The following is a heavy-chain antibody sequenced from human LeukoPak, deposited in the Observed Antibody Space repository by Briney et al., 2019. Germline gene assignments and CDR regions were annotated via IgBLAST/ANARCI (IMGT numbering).Heavy chain of an antibody. J-gene: IGHJ4*02. Sequence: GGSLRLSRAASGFTFSSYGMHWVRQAPGKGLEWVAVIWYDGSNKYYADSVKGRFTISRDNSKNTLYLQMNSLRAEDTAVYYCARDPELERLTYYFDYWGQGTLVTVSS. V-gene: IGHV3-33*01. CDR2: IWYDGSNK. CDR1: GFTFSSYG. CDR3: ARDPELERLTYYFDY. D-gene: IGHD1-1*01.